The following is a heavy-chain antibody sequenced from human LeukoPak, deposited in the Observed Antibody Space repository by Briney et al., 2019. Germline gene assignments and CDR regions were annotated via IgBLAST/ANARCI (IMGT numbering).Heavy chain of an antibody. CDR1: GFTLSSNY. V-gene: IGHV3-53*01. CDR2: IHSGGST. CDR3: ARDLPICSGGSCYTGPFDY. Sequence: PGGSLRLSCAASGFTLSSNYISWVRQAPGKGREWGSVIHSGGSTYYSDSLKGGFPIYRDHSKNTLYLRMNSMRAEDTAVYYCARDLPICSGGSCYTGPFDYWGQGTLVTVSS. D-gene: IGHD2-15*01. J-gene: IGHJ4*02.